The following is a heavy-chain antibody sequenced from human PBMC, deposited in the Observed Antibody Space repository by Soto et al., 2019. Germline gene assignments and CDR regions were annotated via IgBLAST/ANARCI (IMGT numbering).Heavy chain of an antibody. V-gene: IGHV1-69*13. CDR3: ARVSDCSGGGCYSSFDY. J-gene: IGHJ4*02. D-gene: IGHD2-15*01. CDR2: IIPVFGTP. Sequence: GASVKVSCKASGGTLSRYAISWVRLAPGQGLEWMGGIIPVFGTPKYAQKFQGRVTITADESTSTAYMGLRSLRSEDTAVYYCARVSDCSGGGCYSSFDYWGQGTLVTVPS. CDR1: GGTLSRYA.